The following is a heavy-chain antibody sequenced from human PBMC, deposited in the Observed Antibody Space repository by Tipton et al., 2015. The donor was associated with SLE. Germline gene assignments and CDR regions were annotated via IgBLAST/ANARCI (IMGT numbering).Heavy chain of an antibody. J-gene: IGHJ5*01. V-gene: IGHV4-61*02. Sequence: TLSLTCTVSGDSISSNNYYWTWIRQPAGKRLEWIGRVYGGGTTHYNPSFKSRVTISVGTSTNHFSLKLTSVTAADTAVYYCARGTWFGDLRYNWVDSWGQGTLVTVSS. CDR3: ARGTWFGDLRYNWVDS. CDR1: GDSISSNNYY. D-gene: IGHD3-10*01. CDR2: VYGGGTT.